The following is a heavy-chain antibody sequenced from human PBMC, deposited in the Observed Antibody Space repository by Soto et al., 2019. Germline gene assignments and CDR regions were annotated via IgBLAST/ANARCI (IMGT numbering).Heavy chain of an antibody. V-gene: IGHV4-34*01. Sequence: QVQLQQWGAGLLKPSETLSLTCAVYGGSFSGYYWSWIRQPPGKGLEWIGEINHSGSTNYNPSLKSRVTISVDTSKNQFSLKLSSVTAADTAVYYCARVKQGITIFGVVYYYGMDVWGQGTMVTVSS. CDR2: INHSGST. CDR1: GGSFSGYY. J-gene: IGHJ6*02. CDR3: ARVKQGITIFGVVYYYGMDV. D-gene: IGHD3-3*01.